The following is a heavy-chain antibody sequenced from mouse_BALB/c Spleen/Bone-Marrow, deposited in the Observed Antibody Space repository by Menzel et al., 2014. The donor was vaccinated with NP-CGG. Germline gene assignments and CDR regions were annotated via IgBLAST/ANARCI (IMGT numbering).Heavy chain of an antibody. CDR1: GFSLTSYG. Sequence: VQLQQSGPGLVAPSQNLSITCTVSGFSLTSYGVSWVRQPPGKGLGWLGVIWGDGSTNFHSALKSRLSISKDNSKSQLFLKLNSLQTDDTATYYCAKPVLSGRFAYWGQGTLVTVSA. V-gene: IGHV2-3*01. CDR3: AKPVLSGRFAY. CDR2: IWGDGST. J-gene: IGHJ3*01.